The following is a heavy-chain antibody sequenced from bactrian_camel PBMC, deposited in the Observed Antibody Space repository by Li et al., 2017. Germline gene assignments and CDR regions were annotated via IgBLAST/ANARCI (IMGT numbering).Heavy chain of an antibody. D-gene: IGHD2*01. CDR3: VTRAGGASDL. CDR1: GFDAYRAYC. V-gene: IGHV3S9*01. Sequence: HVQLVESGGGSVRAGESLTLACESKSGFDAYRAYCMGWFRTGPGTEREGVAGIDSLGSTNYADFVKGRFTISRDNAKNTVYLQMNRLKSEDTALYYCVTRAGGASDLRGQGTQVTVS. J-gene: IGHJ4*01. CDR2: IDSLGST.